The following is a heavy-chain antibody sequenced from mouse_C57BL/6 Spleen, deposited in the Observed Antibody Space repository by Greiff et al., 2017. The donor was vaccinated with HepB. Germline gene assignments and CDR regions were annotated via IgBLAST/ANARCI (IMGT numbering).Heavy chain of an antibody. V-gene: IGHV1-42*01. CDR3: ALGFAY. Sequence: EVQLQQSGPELVKPGASVKISCKASGYSFTGYYMNWVKQSPEKSLEWIGGINPSTGGTTYNQKFKAKATLTVDKSSSTAYMQLKSLTSEDSAVYYCALGFAYWGQGTLVTVSA. J-gene: IGHJ3*01. CDR2: INPSTGGT. CDR1: GYSFTGYY.